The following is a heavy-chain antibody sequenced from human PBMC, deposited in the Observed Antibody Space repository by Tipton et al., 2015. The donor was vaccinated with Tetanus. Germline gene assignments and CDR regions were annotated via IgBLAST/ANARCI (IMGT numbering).Heavy chain of an antibody. Sequence: TLSLTCTVSRGSISSSNYYWGWIRQPPGKGLEWIGSIYYSGSTNYNPSLKSRVTMSVDTSKNQFSLRLSSVTAADTAVYYCARVRRGCSGGGCYSSFDPWGQGSLVIVSS. V-gene: IGHV4-39*07. CDR3: ARVRRGCSGGGCYSSFDP. CDR2: IYYSGST. CDR1: RGSISSSNYY. J-gene: IGHJ5*02. D-gene: IGHD2-15*01.